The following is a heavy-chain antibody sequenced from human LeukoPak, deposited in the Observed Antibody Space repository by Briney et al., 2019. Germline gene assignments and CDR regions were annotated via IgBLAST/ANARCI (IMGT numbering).Heavy chain of an antibody. J-gene: IGHJ4*02. D-gene: IGHD6-19*01. CDR3: ARSSLAVYFDY. CDR2: VFTRGTT. V-gene: IGHV4-4*07. Sequence: PSETLSLTCTVSGVSISPYYWSWIRQPAGKRLEWLGHVFTRGTTNYNASLEGRLTISLDTARNQFSLYLSSVTAADTAMYFCARSSLAVYFDYWGQGTLVTASS. CDR1: GVSISPYY.